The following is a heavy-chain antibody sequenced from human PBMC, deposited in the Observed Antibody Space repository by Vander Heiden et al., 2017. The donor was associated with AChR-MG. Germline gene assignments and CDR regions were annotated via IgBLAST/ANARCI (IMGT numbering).Heavy chain of an antibody. J-gene: IGHJ3*02. V-gene: IGHV3-7*01. Sequence: EVQLVESGGGLVQPGGSLRLSCAASGFTFRSYWMGWVRQAPGKGLEWVANIKQDGSEKYYVDSVKGRFTISRDNAKNSLYLQMNSLRAEDTAVYYCARDNIAAALGAFDIWGQGTMVTVSS. D-gene: IGHD6-13*01. CDR3: ARDNIAAALGAFDI. CDR1: GFTFRSYW. CDR2: IKQDGSEK.